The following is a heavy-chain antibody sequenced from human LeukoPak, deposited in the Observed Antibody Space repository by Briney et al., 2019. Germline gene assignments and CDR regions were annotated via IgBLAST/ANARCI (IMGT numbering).Heavy chain of an antibody. D-gene: IGHD5-18*01. J-gene: IGHJ4*02. CDR1: GYTLTELS. CDR3: ATDTRGGYLFSDVDPAMFPGY. V-gene: IGHV1-24*01. CDR2: FDPEDGET. Sequence: ASVKVSCKVSGYTLTELSMHWVRQAPGKGLEWMGGFDPEDGETIYAQKFQGRVTMTEDTSTDTAYMELSSLRSEDTAVYYCATDTRGGYLFSDVDPAMFPGYWGQGTLVTVSS.